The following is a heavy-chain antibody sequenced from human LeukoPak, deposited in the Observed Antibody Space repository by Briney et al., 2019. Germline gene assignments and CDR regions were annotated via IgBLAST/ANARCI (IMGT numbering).Heavy chain of an antibody. CDR2: VYHSGST. V-gene: IGHV4-38-2*01. D-gene: IGHD3-3*01. J-gene: IGHJ6*03. CDR1: GYSISSGYY. Sequence: SETLSLTCAVPGYSISSGYYWGWVRQPPGKGLEWIGSVYHSGSTFYNPSLNSRATISVDTSKNQFSLKLNSVTAADTAVYYCARRSGSGYYYMDVWGKGTTLTVSS. CDR3: ARRSGSGYYYMDV.